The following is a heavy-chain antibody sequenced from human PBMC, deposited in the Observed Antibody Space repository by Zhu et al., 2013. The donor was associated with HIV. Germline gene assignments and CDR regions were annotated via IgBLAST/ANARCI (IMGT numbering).Heavy chain of an antibody. V-gene: IGHV1-69*18. J-gene: IGHJ4*02. CDR2: IIPIFGAA. Sequence: QVQLVQSGAEVKKPGSSVKVSCKTSGDRFRTFSITWVRQVPGQGLEWMGTIIPIFGAANYAQKFQGRVTITADESTTTTYMELMSLRSEDTAVYYCARGEGSDNTGYWVYWGQGTLVTVSS. D-gene: IGHD3-22*01. CDR1: GDRFRTFS. CDR3: ARGEGSDNTGYWVY.